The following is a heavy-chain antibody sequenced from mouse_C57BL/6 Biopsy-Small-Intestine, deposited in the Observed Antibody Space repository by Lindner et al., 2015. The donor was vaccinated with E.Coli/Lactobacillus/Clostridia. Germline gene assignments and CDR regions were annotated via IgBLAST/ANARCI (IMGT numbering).Heavy chain of an antibody. CDR3: SRNPY. CDR2: LNPYTGDT. CDR1: GYSLTDYF. V-gene: IGHV1-20*01. J-gene: IGHJ2*01. Sequence: VQLQESGPELVKPGASVKISCMASGYSLTDYFMNWAKQSHGRTLEWIGRLNPYTGDTFYNQKFMDKASFTIDKSSNTAHMELRSLTSEDSAVYYCSRNPYWGQGTTLTVSS.